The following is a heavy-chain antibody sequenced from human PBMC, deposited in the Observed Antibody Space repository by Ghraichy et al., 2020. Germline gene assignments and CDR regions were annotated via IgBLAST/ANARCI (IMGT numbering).Heavy chain of an antibody. V-gene: IGHV4-59*01. CDR1: GGSISSYY. D-gene: IGHD6-13*01. Sequence: SETLSLTCTVSGGSISSYYWTWIRQPPGKALEWIGYIHNSGSTNYNPSLKSRVSISVDTSKNQFSLNLKLTSVTAADTAVYYCARVSGSSWALDYWGQGTLVTVST. CDR3: ARVSGSSWALDY. CDR2: IHNSGST. J-gene: IGHJ4*02.